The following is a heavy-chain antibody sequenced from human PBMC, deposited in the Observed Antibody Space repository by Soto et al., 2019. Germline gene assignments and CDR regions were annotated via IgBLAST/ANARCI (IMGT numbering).Heavy chain of an antibody. CDR1: GFSFNTYA. CDR2: TSGSGGSI. V-gene: IGHV3-23*01. Sequence: GGSLRLSCAASGFSFNTYAMSWVRQAPGKGLEWVASTSGSGGSIWYADSVKGRFTISRDNSKNTLYLQTNSLRAEDTAIYYCAKISDPHNYFGADKYFDYWGQGTLVTVSS. J-gene: IGHJ4*02. CDR3: AKISDPHNYFGADKYFDY. D-gene: IGHD3-3*01.